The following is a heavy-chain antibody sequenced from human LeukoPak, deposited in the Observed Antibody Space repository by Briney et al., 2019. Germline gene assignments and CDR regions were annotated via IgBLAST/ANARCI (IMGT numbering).Heavy chain of an antibody. Sequence: WASVKVSCKAPGYTFTSYYMHWVRQAPGQGLEWMGIINPSGGSTSYAQKFQGRVTMTRDTSTSTVYMELSSLRSEDTAVYYCASPSLYCGGDCYYAFDIWGQGTMVTVSS. CDR3: ASPSLYCGGDCYYAFDI. CDR2: INPSGGST. CDR1: GYTFTSYY. V-gene: IGHV1-46*03. J-gene: IGHJ3*02. D-gene: IGHD2-21*02.